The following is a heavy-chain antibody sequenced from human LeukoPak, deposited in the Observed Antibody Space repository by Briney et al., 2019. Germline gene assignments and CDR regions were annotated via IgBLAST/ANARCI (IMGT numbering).Heavy chain of an antibody. Sequence: PSETLSLTCAVYGGSFSGYYWSWIRQPPGKGLEWIGEINHSGSTNYNPTLKSRLTISVDTSKNPFSLKLSSVPAADTAVYYCAAGIAAAGKSGNYFDYWGQGTLVTVSS. V-gene: IGHV4-34*01. J-gene: IGHJ4*02. CDR2: INHSGST. CDR3: AAGIAAAGKSGNYFDY. D-gene: IGHD6-13*01. CDR1: GGSFSGYY.